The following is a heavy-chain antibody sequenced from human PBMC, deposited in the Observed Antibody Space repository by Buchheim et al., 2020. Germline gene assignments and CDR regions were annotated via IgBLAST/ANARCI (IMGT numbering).Heavy chain of an antibody. D-gene: IGHD2-15*01. V-gene: IGHV3-23*01. CDR2: ISSTGSDT. Sequence: EVQLLESGGGLVQPGGSLRLSCAATGFTFSTYAMSWVRQAPGKGLEWVSGISSTGSDTLYRNSVKGRFTVSRDNSKNTLYLHMNSLGVEDTAIYYCAKERSGGWPFDYWGQGTL. J-gene: IGHJ4*02. CDR1: GFTFSTYA. CDR3: AKERSGGWPFDY.